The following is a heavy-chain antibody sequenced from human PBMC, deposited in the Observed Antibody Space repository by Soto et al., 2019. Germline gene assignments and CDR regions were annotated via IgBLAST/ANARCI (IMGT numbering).Heavy chain of an antibody. CDR3: AKATEAGGVVGFDY. V-gene: IGHV3-9*01. CDR2: ISWKSGSI. J-gene: IGHJ4*02. D-gene: IGHD1-26*01. CDR1: GFTFDDYA. Sequence: EVQLVESGGGLVQPGRSLRLSCAASGFTFDDYAMHWVRQAPGKGLEWVSGISWKSGSIGYADSVKGRFTISRDNAKNSLYLQMNSLTAEDTALYYCAKATEAGGVVGFDYWGQGTLVTVSS.